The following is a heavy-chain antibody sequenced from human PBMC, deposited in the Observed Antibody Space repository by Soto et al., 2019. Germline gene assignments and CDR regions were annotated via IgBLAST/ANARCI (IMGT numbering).Heavy chain of an antibody. Sequence: EVQLLESGGGLVQPGGSLRLSCAASGLTFSSYAMTWVRQAPGKGLEWVSTISDGAGSTYYADSVKGRFTISRDNSKNTLYLQMNSLRAEDTALYYCAKANEVVVVINLDYWGQGTLVTVSS. D-gene: IGHD3-22*01. J-gene: IGHJ4*02. CDR1: GLTFSSYA. CDR2: ISDGAGST. V-gene: IGHV3-23*01. CDR3: AKANEVVVVINLDY.